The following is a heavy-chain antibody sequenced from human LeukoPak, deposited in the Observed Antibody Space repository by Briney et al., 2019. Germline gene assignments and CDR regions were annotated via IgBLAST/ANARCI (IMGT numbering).Heavy chain of an antibody. Sequence: PSETLSLTCTVSGGSISSYYWSWIRQPPGKGLEWIGYIYYSGSTNYNPSLKSRVTISGDTSKNQFSLKLSSVTAADTAVYYCARDRYYYDSSARYFDYWGQGTLVTVSS. CDR1: GGSISSYY. J-gene: IGHJ4*02. D-gene: IGHD3-22*01. CDR2: IYYSGST. CDR3: ARDRYYYDSSARYFDY. V-gene: IGHV4-59*12.